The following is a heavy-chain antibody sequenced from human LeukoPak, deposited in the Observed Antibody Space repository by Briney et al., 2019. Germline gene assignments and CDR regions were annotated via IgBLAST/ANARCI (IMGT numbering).Heavy chain of an antibody. CDR1: GYTFTGYY. D-gene: IGHD5-18*01. Sequence: ASVKVSCKASGYTFTGYYMHWVRQAPGQGLEWMGWINPNSGGTNYAQKFQGRVTMTRDTSINTAYMELSRLRSDDTAVYYCERDPDMSSYGFVSWFDPWGQGTLVTVSS. J-gene: IGHJ5*02. CDR2: INPNSGGT. V-gene: IGHV1-2*02. CDR3: ERDPDMSSYGFVSWFDP.